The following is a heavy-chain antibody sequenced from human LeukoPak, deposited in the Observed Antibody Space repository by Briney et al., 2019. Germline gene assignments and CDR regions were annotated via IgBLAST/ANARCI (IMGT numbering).Heavy chain of an antibody. V-gene: IGHV1-69-2*01. CDR3: ATDKAAITPYYFDY. Sequence: ASVKLSCKVSGYTFTDYYMHWVQQAPGKGLEWMGLVDPEDGETIYAEKFQGRVTITADTSTDTAYMELSSLRSEDTAVYYCATDKAAITPYYFDYWGQGTLVTVSS. CDR1: GYTFTDYY. J-gene: IGHJ4*02. D-gene: IGHD2-2*02. CDR2: VDPEDGET.